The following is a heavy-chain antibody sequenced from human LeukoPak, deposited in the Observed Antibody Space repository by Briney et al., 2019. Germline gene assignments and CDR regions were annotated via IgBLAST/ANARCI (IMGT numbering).Heavy chain of an antibody. V-gene: IGHV3-13*01. D-gene: IGHD4-17*01. J-gene: IGHJ3*02. CDR3: ARRGGYGDYEEAFDI. CDR2: IGTAGDT. CDR1: GFTFSSYD. Sequence: GGSLRLSCAASGFTFSSYDMHWVRQATGKGLEWVSAIGTAGDTYYPGSVKGRFTISRENAKNSLYLQMNSLRAGDTAVYYCARRGGYGDYEEAFDIWGQGTMVTVSS.